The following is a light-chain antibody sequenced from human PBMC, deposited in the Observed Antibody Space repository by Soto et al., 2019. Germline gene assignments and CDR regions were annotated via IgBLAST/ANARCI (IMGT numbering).Light chain of an antibody. Sequence: QSALTQPASVSGSPGQSVTISCTGTSGDIGRYKFVSWFQQHPGKAPKLLIFEGTNRPSGVSHRFSGSKSGNTASLTISGLQAEDEAMYFCSSSTNTNTLVIFCGGTKLTVL. J-gene: IGLJ2*01. CDR3: SSSTNTNTLVI. CDR1: SGDIGRYKF. V-gene: IGLV2-14*01. CDR2: EGT.